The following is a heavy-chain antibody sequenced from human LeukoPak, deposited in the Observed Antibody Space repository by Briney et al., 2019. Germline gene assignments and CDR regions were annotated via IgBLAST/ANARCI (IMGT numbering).Heavy chain of an antibody. J-gene: IGHJ4*02. Sequence: SETLSLTCTVSGGSISSGSYYWSWIRQPAGKGLEWIGRIYTSGSTNYNPSRKSRVTISVDTSKNQFSLKLSSVTAADTAVYYCARWASGWGANFDYWGQGTLVTVSS. V-gene: IGHV4-61*02. CDR1: GGSISSGSYY. CDR2: IYTSGST. CDR3: ARWASGWGANFDY. D-gene: IGHD6-19*01.